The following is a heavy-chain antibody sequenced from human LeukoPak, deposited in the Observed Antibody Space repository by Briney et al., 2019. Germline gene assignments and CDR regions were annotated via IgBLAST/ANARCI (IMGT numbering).Heavy chain of an antibody. CDR1: GFTFSSYA. V-gene: IGHV3-48*04. CDR3: ARDLIGSYHYYYYYGMDV. Sequence: PGRSLRLSCAASGFTFSSYAMHWVRQAPGKGLEWVSYISSSGSTIYYADSVKGRFTISRDNAKNSLYLQMNSLRAEDTAVYYCARDLIGSYHYYYYYGMDVWGQGTTVTVSS. CDR2: ISSSGSTI. J-gene: IGHJ6*02. D-gene: IGHD2/OR15-2a*01.